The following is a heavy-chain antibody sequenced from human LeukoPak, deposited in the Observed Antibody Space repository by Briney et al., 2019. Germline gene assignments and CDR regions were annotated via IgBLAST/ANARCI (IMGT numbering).Heavy chain of an antibody. CDR1: GGSFSDYY. CDR3: ARTMITFGGVIVHYFDY. J-gene: IGHJ4*02. CDR2: ISSSSSTI. D-gene: IGHD3-16*02. Sequence: LSLTCAVFGGSFSDYYWSWIRQPPGKGLEWVSYISSSSSTIYYADSVKGRFTISRDNAKNSLYLQMNSLRDEDTAVCYCARTMITFGGVIVHYFDYWGQGTLVTVSS. V-gene: IGHV3-11*04.